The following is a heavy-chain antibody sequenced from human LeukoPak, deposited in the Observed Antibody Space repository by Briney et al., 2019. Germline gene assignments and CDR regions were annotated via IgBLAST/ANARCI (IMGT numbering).Heavy chain of an antibody. J-gene: IGHJ6*03. CDR3: AREGTRFLEWLYNYYMDV. Sequence: KPGGSLRLSCAASGFTFSDYYMSWIRQAPGKGLEWVSYISSSSSTIYYADSVKGRFTISRDNAKNSLYLQMNSLRAEDTAVYYCAREGTRFLEWLYNYYMDVWGKGTTVTVSS. CDR1: GFTFSDYY. D-gene: IGHD3-3*01. V-gene: IGHV3-11*04. CDR2: ISSSSSTI.